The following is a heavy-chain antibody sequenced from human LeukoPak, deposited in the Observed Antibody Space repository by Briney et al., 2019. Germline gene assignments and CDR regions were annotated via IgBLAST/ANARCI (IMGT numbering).Heavy chain of an antibody. J-gene: IGHJ3*02. Sequence: SETLSLTCTVSGGSISSSYWSCIRKSPGKGLEWVGYIHHSGNTNFNLPLKSRVTISVDTPKNQFSLKLSSVTAADTAVYYCVRWQYCGGNCYFSAFDIWGQGTMVTVSS. CDR2: IHHSGNT. V-gene: IGHV4-59*01. CDR1: GGSISSSY. CDR3: VRWQYCGGNCYFSAFDI. D-gene: IGHD2-21*01.